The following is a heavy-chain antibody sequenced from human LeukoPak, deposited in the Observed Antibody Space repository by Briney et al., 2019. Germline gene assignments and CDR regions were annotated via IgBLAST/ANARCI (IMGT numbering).Heavy chain of an antibody. CDR1: GGSISSGDYY. V-gene: IGHV4-30-4*01. CDR3: ARAVVVAATRWFDP. D-gene: IGHD2-15*01. J-gene: IGHJ5*02. CDR2: IYYSGST. Sequence: PSETLSLTCTVSGGSISSGDYYWSWIRQPPGKGLEWIGYIYYSGSTCYNPSLKSRVTISVDTSKNQFSLRLSSVTAADTAVYYCARAVVVAATRWFDPWGQGTLVTVSS.